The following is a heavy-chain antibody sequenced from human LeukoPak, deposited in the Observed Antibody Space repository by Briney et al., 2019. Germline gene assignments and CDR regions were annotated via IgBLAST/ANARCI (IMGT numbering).Heavy chain of an antibody. V-gene: IGHV3-74*01. J-gene: IGHJ3*01. CDR1: GFTFSSHW. CDR2: VNGPGDWT. Sequence: GGSLRLSCAASGFTFSSHWMHWVRHAPGEGLVWVSRVNGPGDWTHYADSVRGRFIISRDNAENTISLQMNNLRAEDTAVYFCAREVFEGQRQSDAFDVWGQGTMVTVSS. CDR3: AREVFEGQRQSDAFDV. D-gene: IGHD6-25*01.